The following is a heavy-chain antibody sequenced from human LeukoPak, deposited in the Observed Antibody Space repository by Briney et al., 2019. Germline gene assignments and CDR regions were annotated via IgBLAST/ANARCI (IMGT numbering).Heavy chain of an antibody. V-gene: IGHV3-74*01. J-gene: IGHJ4*02. CDR2: INTDGSGSST. CDR3: AKGDVGATTLRGTYFDY. Sequence: GGSLRLSCSASGFTFSSYWMHWVRQAPGKGLVWVSRINTDGSGSSTSYADSVKGRFTISRDNSKNTLYLQMNSLRAEDTAVFYCAKGDVGATTLRGTYFDYWGQGTLVTVSS. D-gene: IGHD1-26*01. CDR1: GFTFSSYW.